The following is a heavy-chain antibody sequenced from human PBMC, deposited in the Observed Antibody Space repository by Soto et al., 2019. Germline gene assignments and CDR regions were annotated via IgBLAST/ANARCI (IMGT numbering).Heavy chain of an antibody. D-gene: IGHD6-13*01. CDR2: IWYDGSNK. Sequence: LSCAASGFTFSSYGMHWVRQAPGKGLEWVAVIWYDGSNKYYADSVKGRFTISRDNSKNTLYLQMNSLRAEDTAVYYCARDQGGGAAAGSLLDGGMDVWGQGTTVTVSS. V-gene: IGHV3-33*01. CDR3: ARDQGGGAAAGSLLDGGMDV. J-gene: IGHJ6*02. CDR1: GFTFSSYG.